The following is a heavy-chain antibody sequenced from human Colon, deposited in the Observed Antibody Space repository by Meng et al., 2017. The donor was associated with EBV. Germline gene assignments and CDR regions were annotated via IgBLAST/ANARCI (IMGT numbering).Heavy chain of an antibody. V-gene: IGHV7-4-1*01. D-gene: IGHD6-19*01. Sequence: QRQLVPSGSEVKKPGDLVKVACQAAGYTFTSSSMNWVRHAPGKGLEWIGWININTGNPTYAQGFTGRFVFSLDTSVSTAYLQIDSLKADDTAVYYCARGNGWRFDYWGQGTLVTVSS. CDR1: GYTFTSSS. J-gene: IGHJ4*02. CDR2: ININTGNP. CDR3: ARGNGWRFDY.